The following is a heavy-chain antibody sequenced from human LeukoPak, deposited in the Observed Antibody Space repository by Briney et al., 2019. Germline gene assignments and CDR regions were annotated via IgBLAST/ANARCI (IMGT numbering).Heavy chain of an antibody. CDR3: ARDGGYDYVWGSYRRTHDY. CDR1: GYTFTSYG. D-gene: IGHD3-16*02. Sequence: APVKVSCKASGYTFTSYGISWVRQAPGQGLEWMGWISAYNGNTNCAQKLQGRVTMTTDTSTSTAYMELRSLRSDDTAVYYCARDGGYDYVWGSYRRTHDYWGQGTLVTVSS. CDR2: ISAYNGNT. V-gene: IGHV1-18*01. J-gene: IGHJ4*02.